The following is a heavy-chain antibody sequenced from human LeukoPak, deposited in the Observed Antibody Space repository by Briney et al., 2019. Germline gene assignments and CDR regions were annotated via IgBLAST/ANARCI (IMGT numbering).Heavy chain of an antibody. CDR1: GLSFSDYV. CDR2: ISGSGTRT. CDR3: ARISSLPKSAYFDY. J-gene: IGHJ4*02. V-gene: IGHV3-23*01. Sequence: PGGSLRLSCAASGLSFSDYVMSWVRQAPGKGLEWVSDISGSGTRTYYADSVKGRFTISRDNSKHTLYLQMNSLRAEDTAVYYCARISSLPKSAYFDYWGQGTLVTVSS.